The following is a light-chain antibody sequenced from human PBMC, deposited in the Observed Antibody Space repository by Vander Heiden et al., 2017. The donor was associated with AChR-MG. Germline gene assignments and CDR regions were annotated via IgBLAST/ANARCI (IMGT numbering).Light chain of an antibody. Sequence: SYELTQPPSVSVSPGQTASITCAGDKWGDKYACWYQQKPGQSPVLVIYQDSKRPAGTPGRFAGSNSGNTATLTISGTQAMDEADYYCQAWDSSAYVFGTGTKVTVL. V-gene: IGLV3-1*01. CDR3: QAWDSSAYV. J-gene: IGLJ1*01. CDR1: KWGDKY. CDR2: QDS.